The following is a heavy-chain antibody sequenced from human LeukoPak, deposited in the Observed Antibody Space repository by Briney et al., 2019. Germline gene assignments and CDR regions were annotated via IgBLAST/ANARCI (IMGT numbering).Heavy chain of an antibody. CDR1: GDSISTYY. J-gene: IGHJ4*02. CDR2: TYDTESP. Sequence: SETLSLTCTVSGDSISTYYWSWIRQPPGKGPEWIGTTYDTESPYYNPSLQSRVTISVDTSKNQFSLKLSSVTAADTAVYYCANSPIIAVADYFGSWGQGRLVTVSS. V-gene: IGHV4-59*04. D-gene: IGHD6-19*01. CDR3: ANSPIIAVADYFGS.